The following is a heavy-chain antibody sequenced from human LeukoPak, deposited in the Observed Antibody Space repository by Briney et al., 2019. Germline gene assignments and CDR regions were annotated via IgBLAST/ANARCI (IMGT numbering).Heavy chain of an antibody. D-gene: IGHD1-1*01. CDR1: GYGFTSNW. J-gene: IGHJ4*02. CDR3: ARHLGTRAIDY. Sequence: GESLKISCRGSGYGFTSNWIAWVRQMPGKGLECMGIIYPGDSDTRYSPPFQGQVTISADKSISTAYLQWSSLKASDTAMYYCARHLGTRAIDYWGLGTLVTVSS. V-gene: IGHV5-51*01. CDR2: IYPGDSDT.